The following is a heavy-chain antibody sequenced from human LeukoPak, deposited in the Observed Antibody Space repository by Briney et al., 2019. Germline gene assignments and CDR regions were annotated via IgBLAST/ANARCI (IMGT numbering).Heavy chain of an antibody. D-gene: IGHD2-21*01. CDR3: ARVTGDYLVDY. CDR2: IYYSGST. J-gene: IGHJ4*02. V-gene: IGHV4-59*01. Sequence: SETLSLTCTVSGGSISSYYWSWIRQPPGKGLEWIGYIYYSGSTNYNPSLKSRVTISVDTSKNQFSLKLSSVTAADTAVYYCARVTGDYLVDYWGQGTLVTVSS. CDR1: GGSISSYY.